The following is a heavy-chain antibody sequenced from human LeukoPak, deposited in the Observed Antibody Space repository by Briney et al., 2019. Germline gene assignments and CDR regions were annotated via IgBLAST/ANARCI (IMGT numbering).Heavy chain of an antibody. CDR2: INRDGSEK. Sequence: GGSLRLSCAASGFTFSSYCMSWVRQAPGKGLEWVSNINRDGSEKYYVDSVKGRFTISRDNAKNSLYLQMNSLRAEDTAVYYCARVPRLFESKVAATLVWFDPWGQGTLVTVSS. CDR3: ARVPRLFESKVAATLVWFDP. J-gene: IGHJ5*02. CDR1: GFTFSSYC. D-gene: IGHD2-15*01. V-gene: IGHV3-7*01.